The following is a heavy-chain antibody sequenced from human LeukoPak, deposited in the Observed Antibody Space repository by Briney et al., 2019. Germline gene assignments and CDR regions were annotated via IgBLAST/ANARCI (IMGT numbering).Heavy chain of an antibody. CDR3: ARDLNWERRNCSGGSCYSGIDY. J-gene: IGHJ4*02. CDR1: GGSISSGGYY. V-gene: IGHV4-31*03. CDR2: IYYSGST. D-gene: IGHD2-15*01. Sequence: SETLSLTCTVSGGSISSGGYYWSWIRQHPGKGLEWIGYIYYSGSTYYNPSLKSRVTISVDTSKNQFSLKLSSVTAADTAVYYCARDLNWERRNCSGGSCYSGIDYWGQGTLVTVSS.